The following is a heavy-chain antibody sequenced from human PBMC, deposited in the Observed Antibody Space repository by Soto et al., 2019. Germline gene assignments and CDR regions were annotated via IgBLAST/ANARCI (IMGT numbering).Heavy chain of an antibody. CDR3: SRWQVAGTCGY. D-gene: IGHD6-19*01. CDR1: GFTFSTCG. J-gene: IGHJ4*02. Sequence: EVQLVESGGGLVQPGGSLRLSCAASGFTFSTCGMHWVRQVTGKGLEWVSSIGIADDTSYAGSVKGRFTVSRENAKNSLYLQMNNLRAGDTDVYYCSRWQVAGTCGYWGQGTLVTGSS. V-gene: IGHV3-13*01. CDR2: IGIADDT.